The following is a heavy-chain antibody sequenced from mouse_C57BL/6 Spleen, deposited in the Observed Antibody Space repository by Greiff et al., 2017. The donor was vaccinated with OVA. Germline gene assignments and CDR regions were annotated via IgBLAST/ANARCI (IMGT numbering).Heavy chain of an antibody. CDR2: IYPGDGDT. J-gene: IGHJ3*01. D-gene: IGHD1-1*01. Sequence: VQLQQSGAELVKPGASVKISCKASGYAFSSYWMNWVKQRPGKGLEWIGQIYPGDGDTNYNGKFKGKATLTADKSSSTAYMQLSSLTSEDSAVYFCARVGYGSTVFAYWGQGTLVTVSA. V-gene: IGHV1-80*01. CDR3: ARVGYGSTVFAY. CDR1: GYAFSSYW.